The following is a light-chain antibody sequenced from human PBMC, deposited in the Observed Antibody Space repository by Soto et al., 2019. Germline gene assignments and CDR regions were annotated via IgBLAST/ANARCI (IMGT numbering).Light chain of an antibody. J-gene: IGKJ5*01. CDR3: QQRSNRIT. CDR1: QSVSSY. V-gene: IGKV3-11*01. CDR2: DAS. Sequence: EIVLTQSPATLSLSPGERATLSCRASQSVSSYLAWYQQKPGQAPRLLIYDASNRATGIPARFSGSGSGTDFTLTISSLEPEDFAVHYCQQRSNRITFGQGTRLEIK.